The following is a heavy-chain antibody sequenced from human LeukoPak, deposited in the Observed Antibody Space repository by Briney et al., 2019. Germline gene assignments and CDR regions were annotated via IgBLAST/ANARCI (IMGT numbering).Heavy chain of an antibody. J-gene: IGHJ6*03. Sequence: GGSLRLSCVASGFSFSSYGMHWVRQAPGKGLEWVAFIRYDGSNKNYPDSVKGRFTISRDDSKNTLNLQMNSLRAEDTAVYYCVKGQGAAYYYYYMDVWGKGTTAIVSS. D-gene: IGHD1-26*01. V-gene: IGHV3-30*02. CDR2: IRYDGSNK. CDR3: VKGQGAAYYYYYMDV. CDR1: GFSFSSYG.